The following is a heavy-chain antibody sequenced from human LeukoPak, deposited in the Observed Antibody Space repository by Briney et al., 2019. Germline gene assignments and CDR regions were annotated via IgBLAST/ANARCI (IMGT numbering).Heavy chain of an antibody. J-gene: IGHJ4*02. V-gene: IGHV1-8*01. Sequence: ASVKVSCKASGYTFTSFDINWVRQAPGQDLEWMGWMNPNSGNTGYAQKFQGRVTMTRDTSIRTAYMELSSLRFEDTAMYYCARGPIFGSGSYFDYWGQGALVTVSS. CDR1: GYTFTSFD. D-gene: IGHD3-10*01. CDR2: MNPNSGNT. CDR3: ARGPIFGSGSYFDY.